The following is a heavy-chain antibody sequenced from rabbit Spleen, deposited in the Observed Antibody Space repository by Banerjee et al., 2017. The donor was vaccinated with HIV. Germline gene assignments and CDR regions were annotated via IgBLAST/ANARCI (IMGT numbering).Heavy chain of an antibody. D-gene: IGHD6-1*01. CDR3: ARGRYRSYNSYDDLGL. V-gene: IGHV1S45*01. J-gene: IGHJ4*01. CDR1: GFSFSEKEV. CDR2: IYTGSGST. Sequence: QEHLVESGGGLVQPGGSLKLSCKASGFSFSEKEVMCWVRQAPGKGLEWIGCIYTGSGSTYYASWAKGRFTISETSSTVDLQMTSLTAADTATYFCARGRYRSYNSYDDLGLWGPGTLVTVS.